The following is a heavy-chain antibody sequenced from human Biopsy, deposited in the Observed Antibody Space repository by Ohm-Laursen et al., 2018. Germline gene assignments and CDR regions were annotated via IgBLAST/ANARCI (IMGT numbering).Heavy chain of an antibody. Sequence: TLSLTCTVSGASISSAAYHWSWIRQLPGKGLEWIGYISHSGSTSYNPSPRSLVTISTDTSTNQFSLKVRSVTAADTAMYYCAGATSGTSLYDPWGQGTLVTVSS. D-gene: IGHD6-13*01. V-gene: IGHV4-31*01. J-gene: IGHJ5*02. CDR2: ISHSGST. CDR1: GASISSAAYH. CDR3: AGATSGTSLYDP.